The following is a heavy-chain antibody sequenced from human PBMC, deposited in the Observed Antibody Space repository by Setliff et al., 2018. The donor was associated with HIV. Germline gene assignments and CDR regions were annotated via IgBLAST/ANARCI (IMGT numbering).Heavy chain of an antibody. CDR1: GYTFTTYD. Sequence: ASVKVSCKASGYTFTTYDINWVRQATGQGLGWMGWMNPNRVNTGYAERFQGRVTMTRDTSISTVYMELTSLRSEDMAVYYCARGLRQNRSNSDVFDVWGHGTVVTVSS. D-gene: IGHD4-4*01. CDR3: ARGLRQNRSNSDVFDV. V-gene: IGHV1-8*02. J-gene: IGHJ3*01. CDR2: MNPNRVNT.